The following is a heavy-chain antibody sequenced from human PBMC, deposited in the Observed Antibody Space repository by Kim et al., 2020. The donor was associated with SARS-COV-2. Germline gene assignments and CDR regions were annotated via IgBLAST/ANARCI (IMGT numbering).Heavy chain of an antibody. Sequence: GESLKISCKGSGYIFTNYWIGWVRQMPGKGLEWMGIIWPDDSDTRYSPSFQGQVTISADKSISTAYLQWSSLKASDTAIYYCALKSRAFDYWGQGTLVTVSS. CDR3: ALKSRAFDY. J-gene: IGHJ4*02. V-gene: IGHV5-51*01. CDR1: GYIFTNYW. CDR2: IWPDDSDT.